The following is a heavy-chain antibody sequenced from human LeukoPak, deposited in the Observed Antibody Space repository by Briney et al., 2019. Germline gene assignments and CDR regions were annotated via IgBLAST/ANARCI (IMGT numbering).Heavy chain of an antibody. V-gene: IGHV4-34*01. J-gene: IGHJ6*03. CDR2: INHSGST. CDR1: GGSFSGYY. CDR3: ARGARSYYGSGRGWYYYYMDV. Sequence: PSEXLSLTCAVYGGSFSGYYWSGLRQPPGKGLEGIGEINHSGSTNYNPSLTRRGTKSVDTAKNQCSLRLSSVTAADTAVYYCARGARSYYGSGRGWYYYYMDVWGKGTTVTVSS. D-gene: IGHD3-10*01.